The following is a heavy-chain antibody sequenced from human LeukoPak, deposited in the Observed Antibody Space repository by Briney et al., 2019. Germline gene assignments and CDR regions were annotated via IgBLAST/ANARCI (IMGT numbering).Heavy chain of an antibody. CDR1: GYTFTTYG. V-gene: IGHV1-18*01. CDR3: ARDITMVRGGVDV. J-gene: IGHJ6*04. D-gene: IGHD3-10*01. Sequence: ASVKVSCKASGYTFTTYGISWVRQAPGQGLEWMGWISTYNTNRYYAQKFQGRVTMTRDMSTSTVYMELSSLRSEDTAVYYCARDITMVRGGVDVWGKGTTVTVSS. CDR2: ISTYNTNR.